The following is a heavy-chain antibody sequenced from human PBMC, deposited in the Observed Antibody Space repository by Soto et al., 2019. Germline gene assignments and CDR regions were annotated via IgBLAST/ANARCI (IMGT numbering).Heavy chain of an antibody. Sequence: PVGPLRLSCAAAGFTFSRYAMHWVRQAPGKGLEWVAVISYDGSNKYYADSVKGRFTISRDNSKNTLYLQVNSLRAEDTAVYYCARGMTTTSAIDYWGKGTLVTVSS. CDR2: ISYDGSNK. V-gene: IGHV3-30-3*01. CDR3: ARGMTTTSAIDY. J-gene: IGHJ4*02. CDR1: GFTFSRYA. D-gene: IGHD4-17*01.